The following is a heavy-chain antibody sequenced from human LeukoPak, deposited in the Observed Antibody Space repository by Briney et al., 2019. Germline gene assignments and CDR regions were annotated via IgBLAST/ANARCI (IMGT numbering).Heavy chain of an antibody. V-gene: IGHV4-34*01. D-gene: IGHD3-3*01. CDR1: GGSFSGYY. J-gene: IGHJ5*02. CDR2: INHSGST. Sequence: SETLSLTCAVYGGSFSGYYWSWIRQPPGKGLEWIGEINHSGSTNYNPSLKSRVTISVDTSKNQFSLKLSSVTAADTAVYYCARGDECCENWFDPWGQGTLVTVSS. CDR3: ARGDECCENWFDP.